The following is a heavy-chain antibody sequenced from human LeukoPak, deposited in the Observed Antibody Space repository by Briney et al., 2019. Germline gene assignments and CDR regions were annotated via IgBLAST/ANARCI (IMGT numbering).Heavy chain of an antibody. CDR3: ARRRYYDDSGYLE. V-gene: IGHV4-39*01. Sequence: SETLSLTCSVSGDSVSRSGSYWDWIRQPPGKGLQWIGTIYYSGRTYYSPSLESRVTMSVDTSNNQFSLNLRSVTAADTAVYYCARRRYYDDSGYLEWGQGTLLSVSS. CDR2: IYYSGRT. J-gene: IGHJ1*01. D-gene: IGHD3-22*01. CDR1: GDSVSRSGSY.